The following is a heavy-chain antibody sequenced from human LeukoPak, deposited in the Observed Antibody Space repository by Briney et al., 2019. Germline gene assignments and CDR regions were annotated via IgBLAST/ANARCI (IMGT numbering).Heavy chain of an antibody. J-gene: IGHJ5*02. D-gene: IGHD2-15*01. CDR2: INPADGNT. Sequence: ASVKVSCKASGYTFTGYYIHWVRQAPGQGLEWMGMINPADGNTIYAQKFQGRVTMTADTSTSTVYMEVSSLSSEDMAVYYCARDPAGYCSRESCYSNWFDPWGQGTLVTV. CDR3: ARDPAGYCSRESCYSNWFDP. CDR1: GYTFTGYY. V-gene: IGHV1-46*01.